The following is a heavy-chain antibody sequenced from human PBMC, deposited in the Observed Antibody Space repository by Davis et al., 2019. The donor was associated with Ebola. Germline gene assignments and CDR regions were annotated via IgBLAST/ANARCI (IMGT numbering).Heavy chain of an antibody. CDR3: ARDRVGATFDY. V-gene: IGHV1-18*04. D-gene: IGHD1-26*01. J-gene: IGHJ4*02. CDR2: ISAYNGNT. Sequence: AASVKVSCKASGYTFTSYGISWVRQAPGQGLEWMGWISAYNGNTNYAQKLQGRVTMTTDTSTNTAYMELRRLTSDDTAMYYCARDRVGATFDYWGQGTLVTVSS. CDR1: GYTFTSYG.